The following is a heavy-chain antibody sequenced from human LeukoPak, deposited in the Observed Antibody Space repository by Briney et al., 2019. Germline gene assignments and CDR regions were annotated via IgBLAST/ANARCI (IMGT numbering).Heavy chain of an antibody. D-gene: IGHD6-13*01. Sequence: SETLSLTCTVSGGSISSSSYYWGWIRQPPGKGLEWIGSIYYSGSTYYNPSLKSRVTISVDTSKNQFSLKLSSVTAADTAVYYCARDDYSSSLNWFDPWGQGTLVTVSS. CDR3: ARDDYSSSLNWFDP. CDR2: IYYSGST. V-gene: IGHV4-39*07. CDR1: GGSISSSSYY. J-gene: IGHJ5*02.